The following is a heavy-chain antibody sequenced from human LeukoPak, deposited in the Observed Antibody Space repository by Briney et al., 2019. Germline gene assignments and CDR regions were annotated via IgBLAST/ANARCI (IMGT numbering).Heavy chain of an antibody. J-gene: IGHJ4*02. Sequence: GGSLRLSCAASGFTFSSNYMNWVRQAPGKGLEWVSVIYGGGNIYYADSVKGRFTISRDNSKITLYLQMNSLRAEDTAVYYCARGAGYNYPYYFDYWGQGTLVTVSS. CDR1: GFTFSSNY. D-gene: IGHD5-24*01. CDR2: IYGGGNI. CDR3: ARGAGYNYPYYFDY. V-gene: IGHV3-53*01.